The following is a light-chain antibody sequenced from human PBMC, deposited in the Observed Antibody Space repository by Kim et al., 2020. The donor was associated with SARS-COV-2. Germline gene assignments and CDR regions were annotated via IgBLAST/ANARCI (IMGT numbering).Light chain of an antibody. Sequence: GETVPIYCARSGGSIVSSDVQWYQQRPSSAPTTVIYEDDQGPSGVPDRFSGSIDRSSDSASLTISRLETEDVADYYCRSYYVSSQVFGGETQLTVL. CDR1: GGSIVSSD. CDR3: RSYYVSSQV. V-gene: IGLV6-57*03. CDR2: EDD. J-gene: IGLJ2*01.